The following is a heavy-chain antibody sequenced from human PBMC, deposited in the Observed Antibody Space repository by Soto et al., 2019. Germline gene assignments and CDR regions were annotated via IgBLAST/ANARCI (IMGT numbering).Heavy chain of an antibody. J-gene: IGHJ5*02. CDR3: VTWTGDTDMVVGFWFDT. D-gene: IGHD5-18*01. CDR1: GFTFSSYA. CDR2: ISGSGGST. V-gene: IGHV3-23*01. Sequence: GGSLRLSCAASGFTFSSYAMSWVRQAPGKGLEWVSAISGSGGSTYYADSVKGRFTISRDNSKNTLYLQMNSLRAEDTAVYYCVTWTGDTDMVVGFWFDTWGQGTLVTVSS.